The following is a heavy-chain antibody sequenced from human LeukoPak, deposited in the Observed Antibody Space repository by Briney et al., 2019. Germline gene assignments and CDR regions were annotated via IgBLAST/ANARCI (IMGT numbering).Heavy chain of an antibody. J-gene: IGHJ4*02. D-gene: IGHD1-20*01. CDR3: ARVTVSSSEVIFDY. CDR2: ISSGSTYI. CDR1: GFTFSSYS. V-gene: IGHV3-21*01. Sequence: GGSLRLSCVASGFTFSSYSMNWVRQAPGKGLEWVSSISSGSTYIYFADSVKGRFTISRDNAKNSLYLQMNSLRAEDTAVYYCARVTVSSSEVIFDYWGQGSLVTVSS.